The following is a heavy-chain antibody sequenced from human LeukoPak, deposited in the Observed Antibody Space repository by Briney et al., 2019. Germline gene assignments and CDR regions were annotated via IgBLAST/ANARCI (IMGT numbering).Heavy chain of an antibody. Sequence: PGGSLRLSCAASGFTFSSYSMNWVRQAPGKGLEWVSSISSSSSYIYYADSVKGRFTISRDNAKNSLYLQMNSLRAEDTAVYYCATDDRKLERSGGVGYWGQGTLVTVSS. CDR3: ATDDRKLERSGGVGY. CDR2: ISSSSSYI. CDR1: GFTFSSYS. J-gene: IGHJ4*02. D-gene: IGHD1-1*01. V-gene: IGHV3-21*01.